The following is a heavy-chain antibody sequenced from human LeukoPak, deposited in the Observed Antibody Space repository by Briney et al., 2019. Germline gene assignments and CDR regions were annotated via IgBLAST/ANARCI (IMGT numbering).Heavy chain of an antibody. Sequence: GGSLRLSCAAPGFTFSSHWMSWVRQAPGKGLEWVGRTKEDGSEKYYVDSVKGRFTISRDNAKNSLYLEMNSLRAEDSAVYYCSRDFQGYWGQGTLVTVSS. CDR2: TKEDGSEK. V-gene: IGHV3-7*01. CDR1: GFTFSSHW. CDR3: SRDFQGY. J-gene: IGHJ4*02.